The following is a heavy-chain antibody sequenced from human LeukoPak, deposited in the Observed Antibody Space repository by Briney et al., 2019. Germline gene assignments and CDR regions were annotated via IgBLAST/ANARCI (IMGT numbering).Heavy chain of an antibody. CDR3: ARTGLLRYFDWLLKDAFDI. Sequence: GASVKLSCKASGYTFTSYAMHWVRQAPGQRLEWMGWINGDNGKTKYSHKFQGRVSITRDTSASTAYIELSSRRSEDTAVYYCARTGLLRYFDWLLKDAFDIWGQGTTVTVSS. D-gene: IGHD3-9*01. V-gene: IGHV1-3*01. CDR2: INGDNGKT. CDR1: GYTFTSYA. J-gene: IGHJ3*02.